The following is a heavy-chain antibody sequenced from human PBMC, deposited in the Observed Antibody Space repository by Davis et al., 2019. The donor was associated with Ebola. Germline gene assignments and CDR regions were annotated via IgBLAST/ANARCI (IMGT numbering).Heavy chain of an antibody. CDR2: FPSDGGYT. D-gene: IGHD6-13*01. V-gene: IGHV3-30-3*01. CDR3: AREGVSSSRAGSFDY. J-gene: IGHJ4*02. CDR1: GIAFGPSI. Sequence: PGGSLRLSCIVSGIAFGPSIMHWVRQAPGKGLEWVALFPSDGGYTQYGDAVKGRFTISRDVSKNTVSLQMNSLRADDTAVYYCAREGVSSSRAGSFDYWGQGVLVTVSS.